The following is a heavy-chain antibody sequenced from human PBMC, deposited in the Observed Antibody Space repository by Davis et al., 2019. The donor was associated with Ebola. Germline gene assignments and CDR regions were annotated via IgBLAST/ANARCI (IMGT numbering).Heavy chain of an antibody. Sequence: ASVKVSCKASGYTFTSYAMNWVRQAPGQGLEWMGWINTNTGNPTYAQGFTGRFVFSLDTSVSTAYLQISSLKAEDTAVYYCASSPGAWELRYGMDVWGKGTTVTVSS. V-gene: IGHV7-4-1*02. CDR1: GYTFTSYA. CDR3: ASSPGAWELRYGMDV. CDR2: INTNTGNP. D-gene: IGHD1-26*01. J-gene: IGHJ6*04.